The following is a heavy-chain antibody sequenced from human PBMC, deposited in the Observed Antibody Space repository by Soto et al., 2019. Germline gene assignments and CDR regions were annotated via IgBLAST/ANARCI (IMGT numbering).Heavy chain of an antibody. CDR3: VCGGNYFVY. CDR1: EFTFSKYW. V-gene: IGHV3-7*01. Sequence: EVQLVESGGGLVQPGGSLRLSCAASEFTFSKYWVTWVRQSPGKGLEWVANLNQDGSEGYYVDSVRGRFTISRDNAKNSLYLQMNSLRAEDTAVYYCVCGGNYFVYCGQGTLVTVSP. D-gene: IGHD3-16*01. J-gene: IGHJ4*02. CDR2: LNQDGSEG.